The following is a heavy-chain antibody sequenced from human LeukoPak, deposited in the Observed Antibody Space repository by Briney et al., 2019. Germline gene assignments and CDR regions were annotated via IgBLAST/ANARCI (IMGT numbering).Heavy chain of an antibody. V-gene: IGHV1-18*01. CDR3: ARDVSMIVVIELEDAFDI. Sequence: ASVKVSCKASGYTFTSYGISWVRQAPGQGLEWMGWISAYNGNTNYAQKLQGRVTMTTDTSTSTAYTELRSLRSDDTAVYYCARDVSMIVVIELEDAFDIWGQGTMVTVSS. CDR2: ISAYNGNT. J-gene: IGHJ3*02. CDR1: GYTFTSYG. D-gene: IGHD3-22*01.